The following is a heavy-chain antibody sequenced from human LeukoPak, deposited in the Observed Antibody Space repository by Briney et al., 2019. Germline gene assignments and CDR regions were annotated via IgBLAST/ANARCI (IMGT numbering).Heavy chain of an antibody. CDR2: MNPNNGDT. J-gene: IGHJ4*02. CDR3: ARSGFGGGVYFDY. CDR1: GYTFTNYD. V-gene: IGHV1-8*03. D-gene: IGHD2-21*01. Sequence: ASVKVSCKASGYTFTNYDINWVRQASGQGLEWMGWMNPNNGDTGYAQKYQGRVTFTRDTSISTAYMELSNLRSEDTAIYYCARSGFGGGVYFDYWGQGTLVTDSS.